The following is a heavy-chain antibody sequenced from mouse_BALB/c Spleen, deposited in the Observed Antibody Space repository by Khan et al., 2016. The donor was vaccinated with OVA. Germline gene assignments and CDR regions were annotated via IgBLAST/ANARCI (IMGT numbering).Heavy chain of an antibody. CDR3: ARRTTGDAMDY. CDR1: GYTFTSNT. V-gene: IGHV1-4*01. J-gene: IGHJ4*01. Sequence: QVQLQQSGAELARPGASVKMSCKASGYTFTSNTMHWVKQRPGQGLEWIGYINPRSSYTNYNQKFKDKATLTADKSSSTAYMQLSSLTSEDSAVYYCARRTTGDAMDYWGQGTSVTVSS. CDR2: INPRSSYT. D-gene: IGHD2-14*01.